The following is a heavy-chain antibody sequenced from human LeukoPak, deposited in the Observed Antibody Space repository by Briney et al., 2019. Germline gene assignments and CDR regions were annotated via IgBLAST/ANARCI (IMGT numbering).Heavy chain of an antibody. CDR1: GYSISSGYY. D-gene: IGHD6-6*01. V-gene: IGHV4-38-2*02. CDR2: IFHTGST. CDR3: ARNRVVAAPNFDY. Sequence: PSETLSLTCTVSGYSISSGYYWGCIRQPPGKGLEWIGSIFHTGSTYFNLSLKSRVTISVDTSKNQFSLRLPSVTAADTAVYYCARNRVVAAPNFDYWGQGTLVTVFS. J-gene: IGHJ4*02.